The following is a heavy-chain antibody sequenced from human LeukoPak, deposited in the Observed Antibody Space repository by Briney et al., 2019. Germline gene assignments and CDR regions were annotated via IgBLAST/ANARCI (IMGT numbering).Heavy chain of an antibody. CDR3: ATDGLRYGGNSGDFYN. J-gene: IGHJ4*02. D-gene: IGHD4-23*01. V-gene: IGHV3-30*02. CDR2: YDVINL. Sequence: YDVINLLYAASVKAPFTISRDNSKNTLYLQINSLRAEDTAVYYCATDGLRYGGNSGDFYNWGQGTLVTVSS.